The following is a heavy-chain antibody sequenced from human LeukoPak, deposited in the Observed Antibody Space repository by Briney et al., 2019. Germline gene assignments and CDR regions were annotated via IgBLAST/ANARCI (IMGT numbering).Heavy chain of an antibody. J-gene: IGHJ6*03. D-gene: IGHD2-15*01. CDR2: INPNSGGT. V-gene: IGHV1-2*02. CDR3: ARTYCSGGTCHPGGYYYYYMDV. CDR1: GYTFTGYY. Sequence: PGASVTVSCKASGYTFTGYYMHWVRQAPGQGLEWMGWINPNSGGTNYAQKFQGRVTMTRDTSISTAYMELTRLRSDDTAVYHCARTYCSGGTCHPGGYYYYYMDVWGKGTTVTVSS.